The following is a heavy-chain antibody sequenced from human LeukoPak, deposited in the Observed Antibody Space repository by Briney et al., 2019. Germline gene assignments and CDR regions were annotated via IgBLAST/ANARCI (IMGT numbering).Heavy chain of an antibody. CDR3: ATQGMITFGGVIVRTHFDY. V-gene: IGHV3-23*01. D-gene: IGHD3-16*02. Sequence: GRSLRLSCAASGFTFSSYAMSWVRQAPGKGLDWVSAISGSGGSTYYADSVKGRFTISRDNSKNTLYLQMNSLRAEDTAVYYCATQGMITFGGVIVRTHFDYWGQGTLVTVSS. CDR1: GFTFSSYA. J-gene: IGHJ4*02. CDR2: ISGSGGST.